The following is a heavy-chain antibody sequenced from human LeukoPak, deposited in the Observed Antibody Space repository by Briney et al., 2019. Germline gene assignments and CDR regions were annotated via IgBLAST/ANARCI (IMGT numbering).Heavy chain of an antibody. Sequence: GASVKVSCKASGYTFTSYDINWVRQATGQGLEWMGWMNPNSGNTGYAQKFQGRVTMTRNTSISTAYMELSSLRSEDTAVYYCARGFMAVAGINGVEYWGQGTLVTVSS. CDR3: ARGFMAVAGINGVEY. D-gene: IGHD6-19*01. V-gene: IGHV1-8*01. CDR1: GYTFTSYD. CDR2: MNPNSGNT. J-gene: IGHJ4*02.